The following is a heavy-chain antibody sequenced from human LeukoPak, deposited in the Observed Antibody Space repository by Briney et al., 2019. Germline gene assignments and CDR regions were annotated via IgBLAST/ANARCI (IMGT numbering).Heavy chain of an antibody. J-gene: IGHJ4*02. CDR2: INHSGST. CDR1: GGSFSGYY. CDR3: AGESGSSGYYRNYFDY. D-gene: IGHD3-22*01. V-gene: IGHV4-34*01. Sequence: PSETLSLTCAVYGGSFSGYYWSWIRQPPGKGLEWIGEINHSGSTNYNPSLKSRVTISVDTSKNQFSLKLSSVTAADTAVYYCAGESGSSGYYRNYFDYWGQGTLVTVSS.